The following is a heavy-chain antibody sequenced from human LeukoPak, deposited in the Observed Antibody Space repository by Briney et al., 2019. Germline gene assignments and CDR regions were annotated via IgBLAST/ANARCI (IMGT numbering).Heavy chain of an antibody. CDR1: GFTFSSYW. J-gene: IGHJ6*02. CDR2: IKQDGSEK. V-gene: IGHV3-7*01. D-gene: IGHD3-9*01. CDR3: AREYDDILSGRQFDYGMDG. Sequence: PGGSLRLSCAASGFTFSSYWMSWVRQAPGKGLEWVANIKQDGSEKYYVDSVKGRFTISRDNAKNSLYLQMNSLRAEDTAVYYCAREYDDILSGRQFDYGMDGWGQGATVTVAS.